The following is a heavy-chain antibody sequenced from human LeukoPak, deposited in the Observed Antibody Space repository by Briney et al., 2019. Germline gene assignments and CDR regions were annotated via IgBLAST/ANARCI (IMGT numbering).Heavy chain of an antibody. CDR3: ARNRRGYSSSWFDP. Sequence: PSETLSLTCAVYGGSFSGYYWSWIRQPPGKGLEWIGEINHSGSTNYNPSLKSRVTISVDTSKNQFSLKLSSVTAADTAVYYCARNRRGYSSSWFDPWGQGTLVTVSS. CDR2: INHSGST. D-gene: IGHD6-13*01. J-gene: IGHJ5*02. V-gene: IGHV4-34*01. CDR1: GGSFSGYY.